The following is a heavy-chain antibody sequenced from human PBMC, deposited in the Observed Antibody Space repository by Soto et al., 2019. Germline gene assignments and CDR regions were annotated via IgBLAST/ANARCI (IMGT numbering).Heavy chain of an antibody. V-gene: IGHV1-18*04. J-gene: IGHJ4*02. CDR3: ATAGNYDSSGRDF. D-gene: IGHD3-22*01. CDR2: ISANSGNT. Sequence: ASVKVSCKAFGFIFNNYAISWVRQAPGQGLEWMGWISANSGNTNYAQKLQGRVTMTTDTSTSTAHMELRSLRSDDTAVYYCATAGNYDSSGRDFWGQGTLVTVSS. CDR1: GFIFNNYA.